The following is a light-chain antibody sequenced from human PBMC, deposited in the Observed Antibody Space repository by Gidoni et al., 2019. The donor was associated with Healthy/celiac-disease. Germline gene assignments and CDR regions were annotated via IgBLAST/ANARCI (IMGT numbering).Light chain of an antibody. Sequence: DIAMTQSPVSLAVSLSETATIKCKSSQSVLYSSNNKNYLAWYQQKPGQPPKLLIYCASSRESGVPDRFSGSGSGTDFTLTISSLQAEDVAVYYCQQYYSTPWTYGQGTKVEIK. CDR3: QQYYSTPWT. CDR1: QSVLYSSNNKNY. CDR2: CAS. V-gene: IGKV4-1*01. J-gene: IGKJ1*01.